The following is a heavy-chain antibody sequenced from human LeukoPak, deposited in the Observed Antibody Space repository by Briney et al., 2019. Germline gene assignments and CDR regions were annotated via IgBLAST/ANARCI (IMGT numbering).Heavy chain of an antibody. V-gene: IGHV3-43*02. J-gene: IGHJ4*02. CDR1: GFKFDDYV. CDR2: IDGDGGST. D-gene: IGHD3-9*01. Sequence: PGGSLRLSCAASGFKFDDYVMHWVRQAPGKGLEWVSLIDGDGGSTYYADSVKGRFTISRDNRRDSLYLQMNSLRTDDTALYYCAKDDWSRHFDYWGQGTLATVSS. CDR3: AKDDWSRHFDY.